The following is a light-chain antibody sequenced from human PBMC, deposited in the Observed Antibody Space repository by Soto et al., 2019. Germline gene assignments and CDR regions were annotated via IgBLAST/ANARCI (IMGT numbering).Light chain of an antibody. CDR2: GAS. CDR3: QQYGTSPLT. CDR1: QSVSSFY. J-gene: IGKJ4*01. V-gene: IGKV3-20*01. Sequence: EIVLTQSPGTLSLSPGERATLSCRASQSVSSFYLGWYQQKPGQAPRLLIHGASSRATGIPDRFGGSGSGKDFTLTISRLEPEDFAVYYCQQYGTSPLTFGGGTKVDTK.